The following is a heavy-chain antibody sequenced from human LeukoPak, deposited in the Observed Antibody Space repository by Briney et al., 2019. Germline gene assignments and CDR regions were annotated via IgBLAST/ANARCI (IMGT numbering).Heavy chain of an antibody. CDR1: GGSFSGYY. V-gene: IGHV4-34*01. D-gene: IGHD6-13*01. CDR3: ARSYSSSWYRWFDP. J-gene: IGHJ5*02. CDR2: INHSGST. Sequence: PSETLSLTCAVYGGSFSGYYWSWIRQPPGKGLEWIGEINHSGSTNNNPSLKSRVTISVDTSKNQFSLKLSSVTAADTAVYYCARSYSSSWYRWFDPWGQGTLVTVSS.